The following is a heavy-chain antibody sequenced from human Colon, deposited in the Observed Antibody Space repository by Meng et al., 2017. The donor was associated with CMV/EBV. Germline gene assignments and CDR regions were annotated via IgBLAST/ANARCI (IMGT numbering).Heavy chain of an antibody. CDR1: GGSISSDSW. CDR3: ARGGGYYFDY. CDR2: IFHTGSS. J-gene: IGHJ4*02. Sequence: LTCAVSGGSISSDSWWTWVRQPPGKGLEWIGEIFHTGSSNYNPSLKSRVAISLDKSRDQISLHVISVTAADTAVYYCARGGGYYFDYWGQGTLVTVSS. V-gene: IGHV4-4*02. D-gene: IGHD1-26*01.